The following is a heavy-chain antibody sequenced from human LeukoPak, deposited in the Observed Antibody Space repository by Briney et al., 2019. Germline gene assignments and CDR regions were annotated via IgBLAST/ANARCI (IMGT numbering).Heavy chain of an antibody. CDR3: ARDARHCSSTSCYNWYYYYYYMDV. CDR1: GFTFSSYA. V-gene: IGHV3-64*01. Sequence: GGSLRLSCAASGFTFSSYAMHWVRQAPGEGPEYVSAISSNGGSTYYANSVKGRFTISRDNSKNTLYLQMGSLRAEDMAVYYCARDARHCSSTSCYNWYYYYYYMDVWGKGTTVTVSS. D-gene: IGHD2-2*02. CDR2: ISSNGGST. J-gene: IGHJ6*03.